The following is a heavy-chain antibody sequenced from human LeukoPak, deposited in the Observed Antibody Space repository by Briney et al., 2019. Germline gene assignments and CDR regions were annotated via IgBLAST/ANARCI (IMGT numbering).Heavy chain of an antibody. Sequence: PGGSLRLSCAASGFTFSSYSMNWVRQAPGKGLEWVSSISSSSSYIYYADSVKGRFTISRDNAKNSLYLQMNSLRAEDTAVYYCASHSSSWHLMDVWGKGTTVTVSS. V-gene: IGHV3-21*01. CDR3: ASHSSSWHLMDV. D-gene: IGHD6-13*01. CDR2: ISSSSSYI. CDR1: GFTFSSYS. J-gene: IGHJ6*04.